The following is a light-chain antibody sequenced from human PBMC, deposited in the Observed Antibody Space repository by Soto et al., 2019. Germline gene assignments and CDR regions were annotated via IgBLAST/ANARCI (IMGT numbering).Light chain of an antibody. V-gene: IGLV2-14*01. CDR1: XXXFGVYNY. CDR3: SSYTSSSTYV. J-gene: IGLJ1*01. CDR2: DVS. Sequence: QSVLTQPASVSGSXXXSXXXXXXXXXXXFGVYNYVSWYQQHPGKAPKLMIYDVSNRPSGVSNRFSGSKSGNTASLTISGLQAEDEADYYCSSYTSSSTYVFGTGTKLTVL.